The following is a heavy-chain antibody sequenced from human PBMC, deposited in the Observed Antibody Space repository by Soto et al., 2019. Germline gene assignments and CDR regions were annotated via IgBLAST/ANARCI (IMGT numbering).Heavy chain of an antibody. CDR1: GFTFSSYG. J-gene: IGHJ4*02. D-gene: IGHD5-12*01. V-gene: IGHV3-7*04. Sequence: HPGGSLRLSCAASGFTFSSYGIHWVRQAPGKGLEWVANIKQDGSEKYYVDSVKGRFTISRDNAENSLSLQMNSLRVDDTAVYYCAKGRGYKMLDYWGQGTLVTVS. CDR3: AKGRGYKMLDY. CDR2: IKQDGSEK.